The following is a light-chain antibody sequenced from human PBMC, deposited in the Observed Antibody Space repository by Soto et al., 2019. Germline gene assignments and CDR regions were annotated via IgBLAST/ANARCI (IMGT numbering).Light chain of an antibody. J-gene: IGLJ3*02. CDR2: GNT. CDR1: SSNIGTPYD. V-gene: IGLV1-40*01. CDR3: QSYDPSLSVWV. Sequence: QSVLTQPPSVSGAPGQRVTISCTGSSSNIGTPYDVHWYQQLPGTAPKLLISGNTDRPSGVPDRFSGSKSGTSASLAITGLQAEDEADYYCQSYDPSLSVWVFGGGTKLTVL.